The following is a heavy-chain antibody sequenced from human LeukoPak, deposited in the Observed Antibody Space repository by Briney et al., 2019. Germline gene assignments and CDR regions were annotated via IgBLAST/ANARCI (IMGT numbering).Heavy chain of an antibody. CDR3: ARDPDEWLLPIDY. Sequence: GGSLRLSCAASGFTFSSYWMSWVRQTPGEGLEWVANIKQDGSEKYYVDSVKGRFTISRDNAKDSLYLQMDSLRAEDTAVYYCARDPDEWLLPIDYWGQGTLVTVSS. J-gene: IGHJ4*02. V-gene: IGHV3-7*01. D-gene: IGHD3-22*01. CDR2: IKQDGSEK. CDR1: GFTFSSYW.